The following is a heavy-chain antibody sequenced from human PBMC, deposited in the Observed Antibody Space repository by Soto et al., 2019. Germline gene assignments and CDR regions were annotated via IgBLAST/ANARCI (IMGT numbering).Heavy chain of an antibody. J-gene: IGHJ6*02. D-gene: IGHD6-6*01. CDR2: ISYDGSNK. CDR3: AKDRYGSSSLYSPTPTYYYYGMDV. CDR1: GFTFSSYG. Sequence: GGSLRLSCAASGFTFSSYGMHWVRQAPGKGLEWVAVISYDGSNKYYADSVKGRFTISRDNSKNTLYLQMNSLRAEDTAVYYCAKDRYGSSSLYSPTPTYYYYGMDVWGQGTTVTVSS. V-gene: IGHV3-30*18.